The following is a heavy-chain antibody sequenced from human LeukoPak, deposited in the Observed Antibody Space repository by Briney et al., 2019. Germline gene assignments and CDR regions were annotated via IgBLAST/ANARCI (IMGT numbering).Heavy chain of an antibody. CDR1: GGTFSSYA. D-gene: IGHD2-2*01. CDR2: IIPILGTA. CDR3: ARCSSSHYYMDV. V-gene: IGHV1-69*11. J-gene: IGHJ6*03. Sequence: GSSVKVCCKASGGTFSSYAISWVRQAPGQGLEWMGRIIPILGTANYAQKFQGRVTITTDESTSTAYMELSSLRSEDTAVYYCARCSSSHYYMDVWGKGTTVTVSS.